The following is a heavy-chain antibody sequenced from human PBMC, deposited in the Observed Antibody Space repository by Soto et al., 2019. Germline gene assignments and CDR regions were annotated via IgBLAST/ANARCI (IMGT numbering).Heavy chain of an antibody. Sequence: AXVKVSCKASGYTFTCYYMHWVRQAPGQGLEWMGWINPNSGGTNYAQKFQGRVTMTTDTSTSTAYMEVRSLRFDDTAVYGCARGGTAIDYWGQGTLVTVSS. CDR1: GYTFTCYY. V-gene: IGHV1-2*02. D-gene: IGHD2-21*02. CDR2: INPNSGGT. CDR3: ARGGTAIDY. J-gene: IGHJ4*02.